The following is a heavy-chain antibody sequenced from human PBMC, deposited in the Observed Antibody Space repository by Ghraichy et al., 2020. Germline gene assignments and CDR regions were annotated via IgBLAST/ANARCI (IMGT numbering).Heavy chain of an antibody. Sequence: SETLSLTCAVYGGSFSGYYWSWIRQPPGKGLEWIGEINHSGSTNYNPSLKSRVTISVDTSKNQFSLKLSSVTAADTAVYYCARVGCSSTSCYAPNFDYWGQGTLVTVSS. V-gene: IGHV4-34*01. CDR2: INHSGST. D-gene: IGHD2-2*01. J-gene: IGHJ4*02. CDR3: ARVGCSSTSCYAPNFDY. CDR1: GGSFSGYY.